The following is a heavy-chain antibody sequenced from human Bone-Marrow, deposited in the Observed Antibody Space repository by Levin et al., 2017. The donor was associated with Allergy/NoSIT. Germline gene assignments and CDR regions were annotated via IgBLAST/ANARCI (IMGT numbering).Heavy chain of an antibody. V-gene: IGHV5-51*01. J-gene: IGHJ5*02. Sequence: GASVKVSCQGYGFTFSNSWIGWVRQLPGKGLEWMGIIYPGDSEVKYNPSFQGQVIMSADKSINTAYLQWYRLKASDTAVYYCARQSTYRSSWYDYKWFDPWGQGTLVTVSS. CDR3: ARQSTYRSSWYDYKWFDP. CDR2: IYPGDSEV. D-gene: IGHD6-13*01. CDR1: GFTFSNSW.